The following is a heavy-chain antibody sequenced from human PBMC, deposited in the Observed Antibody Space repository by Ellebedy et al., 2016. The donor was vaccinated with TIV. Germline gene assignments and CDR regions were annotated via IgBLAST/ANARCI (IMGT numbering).Heavy chain of an antibody. J-gene: IGHJ4*02. V-gene: IGHV3-53*01. D-gene: IGHD4-17*01. CDR3: AGSPSTGY. CDR2: IYSGGSA. CDR1: GFTVNNNY. Sequence: GESLKISCAASGFTVNNNYMSWVRQAPGKGLEWVSVIYSGGSAYYADSVTGRFTISRDNSKNTLYLQMNSLRAEDTAVYYCAGSPSTGYWGQGTLVTVSS.